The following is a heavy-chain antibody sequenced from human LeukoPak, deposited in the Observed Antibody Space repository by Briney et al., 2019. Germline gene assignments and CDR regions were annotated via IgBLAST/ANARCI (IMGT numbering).Heavy chain of an antibody. CDR3: AKAVSGSGSYPLAFDY. J-gene: IGHJ4*02. CDR1: GFTFSSYA. D-gene: IGHD3-10*01. V-gene: IGHV3-23*01. Sequence: GGSLRLSCAASGFTFSSYAMSWVRQAPGKGLEWVSAISGSGGSTYYADSVKGRFTISRDNSKNTLYLQMNSLRAEDTAVYYCAKAVSGSGSYPLAFDYWGQGTLVTVSS. CDR2: ISGSGGST.